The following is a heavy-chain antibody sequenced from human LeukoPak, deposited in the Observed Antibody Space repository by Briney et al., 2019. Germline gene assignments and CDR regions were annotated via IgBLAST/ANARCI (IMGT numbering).Heavy chain of an antibody. D-gene: IGHD5-24*01. V-gene: IGHV1-69*13. J-gene: IGHJ3*02. CDR3: ARVNRRWPTIEAFDI. CDR1: GGTFSSYA. CDR2: IIPISGTA. Sequence: ASVKVSCKASGGTFSSYAISWVRQAPGQGLEWMGGIIPISGTANYAQKFQGRVTITADGSTSTAYMELSSLRSEDTAVYYCARVNRRWPTIEAFDIWGQGTMVTVSS.